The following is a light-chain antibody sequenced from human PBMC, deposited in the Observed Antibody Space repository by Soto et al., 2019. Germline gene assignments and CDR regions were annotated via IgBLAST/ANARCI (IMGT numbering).Light chain of an antibody. J-gene: IGKJ1*01. CDR1: QSISTY. V-gene: IGKV1-39*01. CDR2: SAS. CDR3: QQSYTYPPWT. Sequence: DIQMTQSPSSLSASVGDRVTISCRAGQSISTYLNWYQQKPGTAPRLLIYSASSVKTGVPPRFSGSGSGRDFTLTISSLRPEDIATYFCQQSYTYPPWTFGKGTKVDIX.